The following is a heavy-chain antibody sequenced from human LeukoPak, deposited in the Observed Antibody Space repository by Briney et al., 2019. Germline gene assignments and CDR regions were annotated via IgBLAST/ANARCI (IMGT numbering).Heavy chain of an antibody. CDR3: AKDMGDSSGCFDY. J-gene: IGHJ4*02. Sequence: GGSLRLSCAASGFTFSSYAMSWVRQAPGKGLEWVSFIYSDNTHYSDSVKGRFTISRDNAKNSLYLQMNSLRAEDMALYYCAKDMGDSSGCFDYWGQGTLVTVSS. V-gene: IGHV3-23*03. D-gene: IGHD6-19*01. CDR1: GFTFSSYA. CDR2: IYSDNT.